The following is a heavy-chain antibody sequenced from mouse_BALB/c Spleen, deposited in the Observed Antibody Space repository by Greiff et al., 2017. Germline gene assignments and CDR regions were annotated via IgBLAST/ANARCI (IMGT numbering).Heavy chain of an antibody. Sequence: QVQLQQSGPGLVAPSQSLSITCTVSGFSLTSYGVHWVRQPPGKGLEWLGVIWAGGSTNYNSALMSRLSISKDNSKSQVFLKLNSLQTDDTATYYCANGGITTGFAYWGQGTLVTVSA. CDR1: GFSLTSYG. CDR2: IWAGGST. J-gene: IGHJ3*01. CDR3: ANGGITTGFAY. D-gene: IGHD2-4*01. V-gene: IGHV2-9*02.